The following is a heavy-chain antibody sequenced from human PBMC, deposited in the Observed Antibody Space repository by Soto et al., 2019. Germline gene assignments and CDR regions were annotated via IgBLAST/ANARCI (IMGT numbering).Heavy chain of an antibody. J-gene: IGHJ4*02. CDR3: ARDREGGGYCSGGSCYTFDY. Sequence: EVQLVESGGGLVKPGGSLRLSCAASGFTFSSYSMNWVRQAPGKGLEWVSSISSSSSYIYYADSVKGRFTISRDNAKNSLYLQMNSLRAEDTAVYYCARDREGGGYCSGGSCYTFDYWGQGTLVTVSS. CDR1: GFTFSSYS. D-gene: IGHD2-15*01. CDR2: ISSSSSYI. V-gene: IGHV3-21*01.